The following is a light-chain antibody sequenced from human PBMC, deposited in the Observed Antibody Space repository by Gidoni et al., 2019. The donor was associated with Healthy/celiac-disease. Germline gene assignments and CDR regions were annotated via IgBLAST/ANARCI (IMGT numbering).Light chain of an antibody. CDR3: AAWDDSLCWV. CDR2: RNN. Sequence: QSVLTQPPSASGTPGQRVTISCSGSSPNIGSNYVYWYQQLPGTAPKLLIYRNNQRPSGVPDRFSGSKSGTSASLAISGLRSEDEADYYCAAWDDSLCWVFGGGTKLTVL. J-gene: IGLJ3*02. CDR1: SPNIGSNY. V-gene: IGLV1-47*01.